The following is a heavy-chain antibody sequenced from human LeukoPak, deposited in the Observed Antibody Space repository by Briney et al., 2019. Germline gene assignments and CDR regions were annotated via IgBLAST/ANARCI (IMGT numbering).Heavy chain of an antibody. J-gene: IGHJ4*02. CDR1: GFTVSSNY. CDR2: IKQDGSEK. D-gene: IGHD3-16*01. Sequence: GGSLRLSCAASGFTVSSNYMSWVRQAPGKGLEWVANIKQDGSEKYYVDSVKGRFTISRDNSKNTLYLQMNSLRAEDTAVYYCAKVALLYDYVWGSFHWGQGTLVTVSS. CDR3: AKVALLYDYVWGSFH. V-gene: IGHV3-7*01.